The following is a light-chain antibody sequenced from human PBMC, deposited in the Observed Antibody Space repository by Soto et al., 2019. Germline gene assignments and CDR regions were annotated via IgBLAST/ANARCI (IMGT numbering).Light chain of an antibody. CDR2: DVT. CDR3: CSYAGSDTLL. J-gene: IGLJ2*01. Sequence: QSALTQPRSVSGSPGQSVTISCTGTSSDVGAYNYVSWYQQHPGKAPQVIIYDVTKRPSGVPDRFSGSKSDNTASLTISGLQAEDEADYYWCSYAGSDTLLFGGGTKLTVL. CDR1: SSDVGAYNY. V-gene: IGLV2-11*01.